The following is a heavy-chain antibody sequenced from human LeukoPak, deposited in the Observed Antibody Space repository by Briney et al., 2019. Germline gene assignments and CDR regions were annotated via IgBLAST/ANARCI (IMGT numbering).Heavy chain of an antibody. V-gene: IGHV3-30*04. D-gene: IGHD5-18*01. CDR3: AKGSTAMVTFGDY. CDR2: ISYDGSSK. Sequence: PGGSLRLSCAASGFAFSSFAMLWVRQAPGKGLEWVAIISYDGSSKYFPDSVKGRFTISRDNSKNTLYLQMNSLRAEDTAVYYCAKGSTAMVTFGDYWGQGTLVTVSS. J-gene: IGHJ4*02. CDR1: GFAFSSFA.